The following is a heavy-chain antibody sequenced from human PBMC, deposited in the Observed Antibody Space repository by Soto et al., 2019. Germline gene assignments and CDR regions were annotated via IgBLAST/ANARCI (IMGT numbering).Heavy chain of an antibody. CDR1: GGTFSSYA. Sequence: ASVKVSCKASGGTFSSYAISWVRQAPGQGLEWMGGIIPIFGTANYAQKFQGRVTITADESTSTAYMELSSLRSEDTAVYYCARGHFWSGPNFDYWGQGTLVTVSS. D-gene: IGHD3-3*02. J-gene: IGHJ4*02. CDR3: ARGHFWSGPNFDY. V-gene: IGHV1-69*13. CDR2: IIPIFGTA.